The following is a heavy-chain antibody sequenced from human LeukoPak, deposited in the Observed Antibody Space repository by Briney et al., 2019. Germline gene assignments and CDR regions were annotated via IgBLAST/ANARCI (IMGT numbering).Heavy chain of an antibody. D-gene: IGHD3-22*01. J-gene: IGHJ4*02. CDR1: RFTFSSYS. CDR2: ISYDGSNK. V-gene: IGHV3-30*18. CDR3: AKDRSYRYDSSGPGDY. Sequence: GGSLRLSCAASRFTFSSYSMNWVRQAPGKGLEGVALISYDGSNKYYADSVKGRFTISRDNSKSTLYLQMNSLRAEDTAVYYCAKDRSYRYDSSGPGDYWGQGTLVTVSS.